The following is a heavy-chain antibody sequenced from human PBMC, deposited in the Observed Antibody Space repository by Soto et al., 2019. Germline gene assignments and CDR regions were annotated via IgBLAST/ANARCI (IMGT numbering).Heavy chain of an antibody. CDR2: INPSGGST. J-gene: IGHJ6*02. Sequence: ASVKVSCKASGYTFTSYYMHWVRQAPGQGLEWMGIINPSGGSTSYAQKFQGRVTMTRDTSISTAYLQWSSLKASDTAMYYCARRSSNSMDVWGQGTTVTVSS. V-gene: IGHV1-46*01. D-gene: IGHD4-4*01. CDR1: GYTFTSYY. CDR3: ARRSSNSMDV.